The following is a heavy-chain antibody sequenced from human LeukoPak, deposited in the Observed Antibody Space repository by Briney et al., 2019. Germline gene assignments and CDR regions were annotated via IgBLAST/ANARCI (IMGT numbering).Heavy chain of an antibody. CDR2: ISYDGVDK. J-gene: IGHJ3*01. Sequence: GGSLRLSCAASQFIFNNYAMPWVRQAPGKGLEWVASISYDGVDKYYADSLKGRFTMSRDNSKNSVYLQMDSLRVEDTAMYYCAKDVDTVMDWANDAFDVWGQGTMVIVSS. D-gene: IGHD5-18*01. CDR3: AKDVDTVMDWANDAFDV. V-gene: IGHV3-30-3*01. CDR1: QFIFNNYA.